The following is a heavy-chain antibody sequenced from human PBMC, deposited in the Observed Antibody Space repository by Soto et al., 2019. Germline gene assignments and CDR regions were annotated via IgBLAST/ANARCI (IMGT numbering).Heavy chain of an antibody. V-gene: IGHV4-34*01. CDR2: ICHGGGA. J-gene: IGHJ1*01. Sequence: VQLQQWGAGLLKPSETLSLTCAVYGGSFSGYCWSWIRQTPGERLEWVGDICHGGGANYNPSLKSRVSFSMDPSKNQFSLKLNSVMAADTAVYYCAGYSNSWSKYVKHWGRGSLVTVSP. CDR3: AGYSNSWSKYVKH. CDR1: GGSFSGYC. D-gene: IGHD6-13*01.